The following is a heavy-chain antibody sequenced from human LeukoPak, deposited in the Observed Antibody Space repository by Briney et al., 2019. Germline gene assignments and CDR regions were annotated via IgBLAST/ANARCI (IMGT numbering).Heavy chain of an antibody. J-gene: IGHJ5*02. CDR2: IYYSGGT. CDR1: GGSISSYY. D-gene: IGHD1-1*01. Sequence: SETLSLTCTVSGGSISSYYWTWIRQPPGKGLGLEWIGYIYYSGGTNYNPSLKSRVTISVDMSKNQFSLKLSSVTAADTAVYYCAREGTAGTNLNWFDPWGQGTLVTVSS. V-gene: IGHV4-59*01. CDR3: AREGTAGTNLNWFDP.